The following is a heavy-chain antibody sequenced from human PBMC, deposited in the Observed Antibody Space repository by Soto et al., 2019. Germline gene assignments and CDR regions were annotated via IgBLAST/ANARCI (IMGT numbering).Heavy chain of an antibody. D-gene: IGHD6-19*01. J-gene: IGHJ4*02. CDR2: IGTAGDT. CDR3: ARVYKSSGWYYFDY. CDR1: GFTFSSYD. Sequence: GGSLILSCAASGFTFSSYDMHWVGQATGKGLEWVSAIGTAGDTYYPGSVKGRFTISRENAKNSLYLQMNSLRAGDTAVYYCARVYKSSGWYYFDYWGQGALVTVSS. V-gene: IGHV3-13*01.